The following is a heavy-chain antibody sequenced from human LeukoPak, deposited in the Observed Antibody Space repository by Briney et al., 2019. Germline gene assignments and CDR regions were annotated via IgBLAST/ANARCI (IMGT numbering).Heavy chain of an antibody. D-gene: IGHD6-6*01. V-gene: IGHV3-66*02. J-gene: IGHJ4*02. CDR2: IYSGGST. Sequence: GGSLRLSCAASGLTVSSNYMSWVRQAPEKGLEWVSVIYSGGSTYYADSVKGRFTISRDNSKNTLYLQMNSLRAEDTAVYYCARDRRWDSSSPLDYWGQGTLVTVSS. CDR3: ARDRRWDSSSPLDY. CDR1: GLTVSSNY.